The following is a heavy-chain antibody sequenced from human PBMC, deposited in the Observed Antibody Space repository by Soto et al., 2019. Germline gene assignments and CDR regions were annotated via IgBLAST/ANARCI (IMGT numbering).Heavy chain of an antibody. CDR1: GGSISSSNW. D-gene: IGHD3-22*01. J-gene: IGHJ4*02. Sequence: QVQLQESGPGLVKPSGTLSLTCAVSGGSISSSNWWSWVRQPPGKGLERIGEIYHSGSTNYNPSLKSRVTISVDKSKNQFSLKLSSVTAADTAVYYCARAGNNYYDSSGYYYWGQGTLVTVSS. CDR3: ARAGNNYYDSSGYYY. CDR2: IYHSGST. V-gene: IGHV4-4*02.